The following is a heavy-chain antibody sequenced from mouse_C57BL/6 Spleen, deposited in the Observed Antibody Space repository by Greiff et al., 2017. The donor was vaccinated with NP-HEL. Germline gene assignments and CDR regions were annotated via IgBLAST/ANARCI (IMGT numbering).Heavy chain of an antibody. Sequence: QVQLQQPGAELVKPGASVKLSCKASGYTFTSYWMHWVKQRPGRGLEWIGRIDPNSGGPEYNENFKSKATLTVDKPSSTAYMQLSSLPSEDSAVYYCARRPRITTVVFDYWGQGTTLTVSS. J-gene: IGHJ2*01. V-gene: IGHV1-72*01. CDR2: IDPNSGGP. CDR3: ARRPRITTVVFDY. D-gene: IGHD1-1*01. CDR1: GYTFTSYW.